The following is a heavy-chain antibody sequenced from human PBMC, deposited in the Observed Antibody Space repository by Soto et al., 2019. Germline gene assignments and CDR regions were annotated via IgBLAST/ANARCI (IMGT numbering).Heavy chain of an antibody. CDR2: ISSSSSYI. J-gene: IGHJ6*03. Sequence: EVQLVESGGGLVKPGGSLRLSCAASGFTFSTYSMNWVRQAPGKGLEWVSSISSSSSYIYYADSVKGRFTISRDNAKNSLYLQMNSLRAEDTAVYYCAREYYDFWSGQAGYYYYMDVWGKGTTVTVSS. CDR1: GFTFSTYS. D-gene: IGHD3-3*01. CDR3: AREYYDFWSGQAGYYYYMDV. V-gene: IGHV3-21*01.